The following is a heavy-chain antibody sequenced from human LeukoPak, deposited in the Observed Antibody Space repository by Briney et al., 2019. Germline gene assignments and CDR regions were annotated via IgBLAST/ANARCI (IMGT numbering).Heavy chain of an antibody. CDR2: ISGDGGST. V-gene: IGHV3-23*01. Sequence: GGSLRLSCAASGFTFSNYAMTWVRQAPGKGLEWVSIISGDGGSTHYSDSVKGRFTISRDNSKNTLYLQMSSLRADDTAVYYCVKGVSAVFPDSRVLDYWGQGTQVTVSS. J-gene: IGHJ4*02. CDR1: GFTFSNYA. D-gene: IGHD2-21*02. CDR3: VKGVSAVFPDSRVLDY.